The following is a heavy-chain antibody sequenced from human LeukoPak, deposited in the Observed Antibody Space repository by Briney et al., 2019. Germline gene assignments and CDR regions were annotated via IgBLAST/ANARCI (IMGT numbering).Heavy chain of an antibody. CDR3: AGAEMATTRGAFDI. J-gene: IGHJ3*02. CDR2: IYYSGST. V-gene: IGHV4-30-4*01. D-gene: IGHD5-24*01. CDR1: GGSISSGDYY. Sequence: SQTLSLTCTVSGGSISSGDYYWSWIRQPPGKGLEWIGYIYYSGSTYYNPSLKSRVTISVDTSKNQFSLKLSSVTAADTAVYYCAGAEMATTRGAFDIWGQGTMVTVSS.